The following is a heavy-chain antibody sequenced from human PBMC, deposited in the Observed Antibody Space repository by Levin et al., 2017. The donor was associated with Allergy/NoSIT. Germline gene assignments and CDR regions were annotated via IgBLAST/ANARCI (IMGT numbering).Heavy chain of an antibody. V-gene: IGHV3-15*01. CDR1: GFTFSNAW. J-gene: IGHJ6*02. D-gene: IGHD3-22*01. Sequence: SCVASGFTFSNAWMNWVRQAPGHVPEWVFLLPLPPSFFPPSFSSPVKGRFTISRDDSKNTLYMQMNSLKTEDTAVYYCTTVSPYSYDSSGYYFSHFYYYGMDVWGQVTTVTVSS. CDR2: LPLPPSFFPP. CDR3: TTVSPYSYDSSGYYFSHFYYYGMDV.